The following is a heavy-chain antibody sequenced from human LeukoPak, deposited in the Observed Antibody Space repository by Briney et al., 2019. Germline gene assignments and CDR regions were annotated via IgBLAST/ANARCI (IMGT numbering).Heavy chain of an antibody. CDR3: ARRRSRYSSIDY. D-gene: IGHD6-13*01. V-gene: IGHV4-34*01. CDR2: INHSGST. CDR1: GGSFSGYY. J-gene: IGHJ4*02. Sequence: SETLSLTCAVYGGSFSGYYWSWIRQPPGKGLEWIGEINHSGSTNYNPSLKSRVTMSVDTSKKQFSLKLRSMTAADTALYYCARRRSRYSSIDYWGQGTLVTVSS.